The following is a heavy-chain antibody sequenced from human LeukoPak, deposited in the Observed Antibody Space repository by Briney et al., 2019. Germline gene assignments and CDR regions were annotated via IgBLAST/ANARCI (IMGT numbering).Heavy chain of an antibody. CDR1: GFTFSTYG. V-gene: IGHV3-33*06. CDR3: VKERGPFDAFDI. CDR2: IWSDGNNR. J-gene: IGHJ3*02. Sequence: PGGSLRLSCAASGFTFSTYGMHWVRQASGKGLEWVAVIWSDGNNRFYADSVKGRFTFSRDNSKNTLSLQMDSLRAEDTAVYYCVKERGPFDAFDIWGQGTMVTVFS.